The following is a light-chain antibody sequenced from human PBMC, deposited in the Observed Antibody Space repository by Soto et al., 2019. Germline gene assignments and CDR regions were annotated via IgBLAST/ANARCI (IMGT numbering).Light chain of an antibody. V-gene: IGKV3-15*01. Sequence: EILLTQSPATLASSAGERATLSGRASQSVSSYLDWYQQKPGKAPRLLIYGASTRATGIPARFSGSGSGTEFTLTISCLQSEDFAVYSCQQHHSWGVTFGEGTKVDIK. CDR3: QQHHSWGVT. J-gene: IGKJ4*01. CDR1: QSVSSY. CDR2: GAS.